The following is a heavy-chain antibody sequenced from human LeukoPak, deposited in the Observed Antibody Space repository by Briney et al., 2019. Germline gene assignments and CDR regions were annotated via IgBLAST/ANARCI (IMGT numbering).Heavy chain of an antibody. CDR3: ARHEYCSSTSCYTPRDWFDP. CDR1: GGSISSSSYY. J-gene: IGHJ5*02. CDR2: IYYSGST. D-gene: IGHD2-2*02. Sequence: SETLSLTCTVSGGSISSSSYYWGWLRQPPGKGLEWIGSIYYSGSTYYNPSLKSRVTISVDTSKNQFSLKLSSVTAADTAVYYCARHEYCSSTSCYTPRDWFDPWGQGTLVTVSS. V-gene: IGHV4-39*01.